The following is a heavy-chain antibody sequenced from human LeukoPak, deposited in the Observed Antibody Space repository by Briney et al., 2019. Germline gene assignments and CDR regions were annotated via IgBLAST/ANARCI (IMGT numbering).Heavy chain of an antibody. D-gene: IGHD3-22*01. Sequence: SETLSLTCTVSGGSISSYYWSWIRQPPGKGLEWIGYIYYSGSANYNPSLKSRVTISVDTSKNQFSLKLSSVTAADTAVYCCARQYYYDSSGYFDYWGQGTLVTVSS. CDR1: GGSISSYY. CDR3: ARQYYYDSSGYFDY. J-gene: IGHJ4*02. CDR2: IYYSGSA. V-gene: IGHV4-59*08.